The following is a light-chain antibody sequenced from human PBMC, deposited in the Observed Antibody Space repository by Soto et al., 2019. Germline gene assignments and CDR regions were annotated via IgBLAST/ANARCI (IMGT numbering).Light chain of an antibody. V-gene: IGLV2-8*01. CDR3: SSYAGSNSYV. CDR2: EVT. J-gene: IGLJ1*01. CDR1: SSDFGGYNY. Sequence: QSALTQPPSASGSPGQSVTISCTGTSSDFGGYNYVSWYQHHPGKAPKLIIYEVTKRPSGVPDRFSGSKSGNTASLTVSGLQAEDEADYYCSSYAGSNSYVFGTGTKLTVL.